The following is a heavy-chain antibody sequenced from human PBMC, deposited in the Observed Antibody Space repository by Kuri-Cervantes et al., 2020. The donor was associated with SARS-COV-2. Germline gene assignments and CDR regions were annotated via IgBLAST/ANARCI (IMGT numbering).Heavy chain of an antibody. Sequence: SVQDTCKASGDTFTYRFLHWVRQAPGQAPEWMGWITPFNGNTNYAQKFQDRVTIPRDRSASTAYMELSSLRSEDTAMYYCARSGPGAISREDGALDIWGQGTMVTVSS. CDR3: ARSGPGAISREDGALDI. J-gene: IGHJ3*02. CDR2: ITPFNGNT. D-gene: IGHD5-24*01. CDR1: GDTFTYRF. V-gene: IGHV1-45*02.